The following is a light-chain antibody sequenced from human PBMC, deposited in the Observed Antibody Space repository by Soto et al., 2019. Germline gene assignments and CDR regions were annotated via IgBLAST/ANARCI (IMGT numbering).Light chain of an antibody. CDR1: SSNIGTNT. CDR3: ASWDDSLNGGI. Sequence: QSVLTQPPSVSGTPGQRVTISCSGSSSNIGTNTVNWYQQLQGTAPKLLIYSNNERPSGVPDRFSGSKSGTSASLAISGLQSEDEADYYCASWDDSLNGGIFGGGTKLTVL. CDR2: SNN. V-gene: IGLV1-44*01. J-gene: IGLJ2*01.